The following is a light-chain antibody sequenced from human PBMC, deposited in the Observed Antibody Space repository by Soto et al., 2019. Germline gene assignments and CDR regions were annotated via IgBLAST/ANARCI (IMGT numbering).Light chain of an antibody. CDR3: QQFYTTPT. Sequence: DIVMTQSPDSMALSLGERATINCKSSQSILYSPSNKNALAWYAQKPGESPKLLISWASTRESGVPDRFSGSESGTDFTLPISSLQAEDVAVYYCQQFYTTPTFGGGTKVEL. J-gene: IGKJ4*01. CDR2: WAS. V-gene: IGKV4-1*01. CDR1: QSILYSPSNKNA.